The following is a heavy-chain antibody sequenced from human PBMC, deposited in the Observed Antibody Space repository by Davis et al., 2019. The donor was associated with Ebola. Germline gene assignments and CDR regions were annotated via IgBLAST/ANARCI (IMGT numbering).Heavy chain of an antibody. D-gene: IGHD2-21*01. CDR3: ARGDWLYYYGMDV. V-gene: IGHV4-61*01. J-gene: IGHJ6*02. CDR1: GGSVSSSSYY. CDR2: IYYSGST. Sequence: MPSETLSLTCTVSGGSVSSSSYYWSWIRQPPGKGLEWIGYIYYSGSTNYNPSLKSRVTISVDTSKNQFSLKLSSVTAADTAVYYCARGDWLYYYGMDVWGQGTTVTVSS.